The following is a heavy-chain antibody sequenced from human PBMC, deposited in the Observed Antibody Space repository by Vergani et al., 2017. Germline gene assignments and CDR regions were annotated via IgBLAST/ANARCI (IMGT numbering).Heavy chain of an antibody. V-gene: IGHV3-33*01. Sequence: QVQLVESGGGVVQPGRSLRLSCAASGFTFSSYGMHWVRQAPGKGLEWVAGIWYDGSNKYYADSVKGRFTIYRDNSKNTLYLQMNSLRAEDTAVYYCARARLRLGELSLGASYYDGMDVWGQGTTVTVSS. CDR1: GFTFSSYG. J-gene: IGHJ6*02. D-gene: IGHD3-16*02. CDR2: IWYDGSNK. CDR3: ARARLRLGELSLGASYYDGMDV.